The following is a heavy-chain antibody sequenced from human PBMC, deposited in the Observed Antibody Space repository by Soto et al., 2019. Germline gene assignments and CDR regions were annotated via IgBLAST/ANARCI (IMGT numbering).Heavy chain of an antibody. J-gene: IGHJ6*02. CDR2: MIPFLGTA. Sequence: SVKRSCTTAGCTVSKSAINWVRQAPEQGLGWGGEMIPFLGTANYAQKFQGRVTITADESTITAYMDLSSLRSEDTAVYYCARVEYTAMLSSIHSYYYAMDVWGQGTTVTVSS. V-gene: IGHV1-69*13. D-gene: IGHD5-18*01. CDR3: ARVEYTAMLSSIHSYYYAMDV. CDR1: GCTVSKSA.